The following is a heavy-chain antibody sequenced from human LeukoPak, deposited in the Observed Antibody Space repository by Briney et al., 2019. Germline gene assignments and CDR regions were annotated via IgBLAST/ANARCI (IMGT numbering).Heavy chain of an antibody. Sequence: SETLSLTCTVSGGSISSGDYYWSWIRQPPGKGLEWIGYIFYSGSTYYNPSLKSRVTISVDTSKNQFSLKLSSVTAADTAVYYCATGSPLMTTVSLFDYWGQGTLVTVSS. CDR3: ATGSPLMTTVSLFDY. V-gene: IGHV4-30-4*01. J-gene: IGHJ4*02. CDR1: GGSISSGDYY. D-gene: IGHD4-17*01. CDR2: IFYSGST.